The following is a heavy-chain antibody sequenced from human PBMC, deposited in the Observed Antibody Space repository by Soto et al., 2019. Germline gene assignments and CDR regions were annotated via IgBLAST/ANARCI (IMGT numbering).Heavy chain of an antibody. CDR3: ARGRKMVRGVIINYYYYYMDV. CDR1: GYTFTSYD. Sequence: GASVKVSCKASGYTFTSYDINWVRQATGQGLERMGWMNPNSGNTGYAQKFQGRVTMTRNTSISTAYMELSSLRSEDTAVYYCARGRKMVRGVIINYYYYYMDVWGKGTTVTVSS. J-gene: IGHJ6*03. V-gene: IGHV1-8*01. CDR2: MNPNSGNT. D-gene: IGHD3-10*01.